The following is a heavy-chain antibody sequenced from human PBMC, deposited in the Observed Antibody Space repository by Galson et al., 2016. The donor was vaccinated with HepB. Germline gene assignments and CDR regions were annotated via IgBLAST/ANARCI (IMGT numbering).Heavy chain of an antibody. V-gene: IGHV1-69*10. CDR1: GDTYSNYA. CDR2: IIPIVPLT. J-gene: IGHJ4*02. D-gene: IGHD1-26*01. CDR3: PRADSVSYYASVDY. Sequence: SVKVSCKASGDTYSNYAISWLRQAPGQGPEWMGGIIPIVPLTNYAQKFQGRVTITRDTSASTAYMEMSSLRSEDTAVYYCPRADSVSYYASVDYWGQGTLVTVSS.